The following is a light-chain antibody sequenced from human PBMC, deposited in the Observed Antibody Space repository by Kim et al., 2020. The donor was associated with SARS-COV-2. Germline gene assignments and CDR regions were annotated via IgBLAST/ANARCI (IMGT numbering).Light chain of an antibody. CDR3: QQRSNWPVT. CDR2: DAS. Sequence: LYPGKRATLSCRASQSVSSYLAWYQQKPGQAPRLLIYDASNRATGIPARFSGSGSGTDFTLTISSLEPEDFAVYYCQQRSNWPVTFGQGTRLEIK. J-gene: IGKJ5*01. CDR1: QSVSSY. V-gene: IGKV3-11*01.